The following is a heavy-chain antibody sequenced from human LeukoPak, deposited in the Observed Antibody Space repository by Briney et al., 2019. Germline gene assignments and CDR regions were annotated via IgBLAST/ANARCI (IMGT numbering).Heavy chain of an antibody. V-gene: IGHV1-69*04. Sequence: ASVTVSCKASGGTFSSYAISWVRQAPGQGLEWMGRIIPILGIANYAQKFQGRVTITADKSTSTAYMELSSLRSEDTAVYYCASHAGSGFYYYGMDVWGQGTTVTVSS. CDR3: ASHAGSGFYYYGMDV. J-gene: IGHJ6*02. D-gene: IGHD1-26*01. CDR2: IIPILGIA. CDR1: GGTFSSYA.